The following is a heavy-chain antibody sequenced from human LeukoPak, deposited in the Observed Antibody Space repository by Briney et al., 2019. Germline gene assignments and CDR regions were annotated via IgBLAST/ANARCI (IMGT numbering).Heavy chain of an antibody. Sequence: ASVKVSCKASGYTFTSYYMHWVRQAPGQGLEWMGMINPSGGSTSYAQKFQGRVTMTRDTSTSTVYMELSSLRSEDTAVYYCAREKKRFLEWLSDYYGMDVWGQGTTVTVSS. D-gene: IGHD3-3*01. J-gene: IGHJ6*02. CDR3: AREKKRFLEWLSDYYGMDV. CDR1: GYTFTSYY. V-gene: IGHV1-46*01. CDR2: INPSGGST.